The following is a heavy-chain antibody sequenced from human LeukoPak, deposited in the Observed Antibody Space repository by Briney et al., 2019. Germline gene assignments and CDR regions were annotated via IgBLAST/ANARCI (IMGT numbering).Heavy chain of an antibody. Sequence: ASVKVSCKASGYTFTGYYMHWVRQAPGQGLEWMGWINPNSGGTNYAQKFQGRVTMTRDTSISIAYMELSRLRSDDTAVYYCARYYYDSSGYYYPFDYWGQGTLVTVSS. CDR1: GYTFTGYY. J-gene: IGHJ4*02. V-gene: IGHV1-2*02. CDR3: ARYYYDSSGYYYPFDY. D-gene: IGHD3-22*01. CDR2: INPNSGGT.